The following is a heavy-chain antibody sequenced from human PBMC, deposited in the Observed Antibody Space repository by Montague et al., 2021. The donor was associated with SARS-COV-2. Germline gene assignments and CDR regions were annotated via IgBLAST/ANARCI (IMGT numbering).Heavy chain of an antibody. CDR2: IETDGSAT. CDR3: ARVFATVGAMDRNDY. Sequence: SLRLSCAASGFTFRDCWMHWVRQAPGKGLVWVSRIETDGSATTYADSVKGRFTISRDNAKNTLYLQMNSLRAEDTAVYYCARVFATVGAMDRNDYWGQGTLVTVSS. V-gene: IGHV3-74*01. CDR1: GFTFRDCW. D-gene: IGHD1-26*01. J-gene: IGHJ4*02.